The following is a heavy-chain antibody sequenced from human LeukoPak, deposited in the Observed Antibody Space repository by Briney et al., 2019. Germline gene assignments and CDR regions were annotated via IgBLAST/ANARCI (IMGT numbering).Heavy chain of an antibody. V-gene: IGHV1-69*13. D-gene: IGHD5-18*01. CDR1: GGTFSSYA. CDR3: ARDRDTAMVRDHAFDI. Sequence: SVKVSCKASGGTFSSYAISWVRQAPGQGLEWMGGIIPIFGTANYAQKFQGRVTITADESTSTAYMELSSLRSEDTAVYYCARDRDTAMVRDHAFDIWGQGTMVTVSS. J-gene: IGHJ3*02. CDR2: IIPIFGTA.